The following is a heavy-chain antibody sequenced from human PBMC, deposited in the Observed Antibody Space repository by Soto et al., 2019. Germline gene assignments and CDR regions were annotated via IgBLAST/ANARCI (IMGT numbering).Heavy chain of an antibody. V-gene: IGHV3-23*01. J-gene: IGHJ4*02. Sequence: EVQFLESGGGLVQPGGSLRLSCAVSGFTFSNHAVTWVRQAPRKGLEWVSTIDKTGAVTNYADSVKGRFTISRDNSKNTVCLQMSSLKVEEPAVYYCANMWGGSACWGQGTRVTVSS. CDR1: GFTFSNHA. D-gene: IGHD6-25*01. CDR2: IDKTGAVT. CDR3: ANMWGGSAC.